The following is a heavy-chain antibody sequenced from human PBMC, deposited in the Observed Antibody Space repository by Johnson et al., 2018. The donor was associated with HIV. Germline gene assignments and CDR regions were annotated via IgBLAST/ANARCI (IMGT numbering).Heavy chain of an antibody. CDR2: VWYDGRNK. D-gene: IGHD3-16*01. J-gene: IGHJ3*02. CDR1: GFTFSSYG. V-gene: IGHV3-33*06. CDR3: AKDRTNWGYDAFDI. Sequence: QVQLVESGGTLIQPGGSLRLSCAASGFTFSSYGMHWVRQAPGKGLEWVAGVWYDGRNKYYADSVQGRFTIFRDNSENTLFLQMNRLRAEDTAVYYCAKDRTNWGYDAFDIWGQGTMVTVSS.